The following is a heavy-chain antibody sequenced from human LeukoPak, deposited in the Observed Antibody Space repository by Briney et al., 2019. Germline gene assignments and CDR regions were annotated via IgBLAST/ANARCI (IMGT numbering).Heavy chain of an antibody. CDR1: GGSISSGSYY. CDR3: ARLTGEGLDY. Sequence: SQTLSLTCTVSGGSISSGSYYWSWIRQPAGKGLEWIGRIYTSGSINYNPSLKSRVTMSVDTSKNQFSLKLSSVTAADTAVYYCARLTGEGLDYWGQGTLVTVSS. CDR2: IYTSGSI. J-gene: IGHJ4*02. V-gene: IGHV4-61*02. D-gene: IGHD7-27*01.